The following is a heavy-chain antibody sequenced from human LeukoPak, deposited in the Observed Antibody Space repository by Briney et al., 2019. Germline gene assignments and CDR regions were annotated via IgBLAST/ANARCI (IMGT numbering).Heavy chain of an antibody. J-gene: IGHJ4*02. D-gene: IGHD4-17*01. CDR2: INHSGST. CDR3: ARGMGYGDNLDY. Sequence: PSGTLSLTCAVYGGSFSGYYWSWIRQPPGKGLEWIGEINHSGSTNYNPSLKSRVTISVDTSKNQFSLKLSSVTAADTAVYYCARGMGYGDNLDYWGQGTLVTVSS. CDR1: GGSFSGYY. V-gene: IGHV4-34*01.